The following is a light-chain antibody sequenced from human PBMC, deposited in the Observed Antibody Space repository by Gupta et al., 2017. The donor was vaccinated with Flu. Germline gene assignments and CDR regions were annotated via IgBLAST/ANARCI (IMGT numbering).Light chain of an antibody. CDR3: QQRANGRLI. Sequence: PATLSLSTGDSATLSCRASQSVATFLAWYQQKPGQSPRLLIYDSNKRATGIPGRFSGSGSGTDFTLTISNLEPEDFAVYYCQQRANGRLIFGEGTRVEIK. V-gene: IGKV3-11*01. CDR1: QSVATF. J-gene: IGKJ4*01. CDR2: DSN.